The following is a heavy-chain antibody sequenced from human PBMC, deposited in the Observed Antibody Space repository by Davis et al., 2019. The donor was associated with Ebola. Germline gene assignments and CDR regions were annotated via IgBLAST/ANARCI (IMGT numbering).Heavy chain of an antibody. D-gene: IGHD3-22*01. CDR2: IYHSGST. V-gene: IGHV4-4*02. CDR3: ARTGIGSYYYDSSGYYLGFAFDI. Sequence: PSETLSLTCAVSGGSISSSNWWSWVRQPPGKGLEWIGEIYHSGSTNYNPSLKSRVTISVDKSKNQFSLKLSSVTAADTAVYYCARTGIGSYYYDSSGYYLGFAFDIWGQGTMVTVSS. J-gene: IGHJ3*02. CDR1: GGSISSSNW.